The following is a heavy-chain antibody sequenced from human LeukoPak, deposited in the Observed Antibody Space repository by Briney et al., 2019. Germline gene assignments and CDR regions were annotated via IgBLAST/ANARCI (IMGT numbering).Heavy chain of an antibody. J-gene: IGHJ6*02. CDR1: GYTFTSYG. CDR2: ISAYNGNT. CDR3: ASSRNPYYGMDV. Sequence: GASVKVSCRASGYTFTSYGISWVRQAPGQGLEWMGWISAYNGNTNYAQKLQGRVTMTTDTSTSTAYMELSSLRSEDTAVYYCASSRNPYYGMDVWGQGTTVTVSS. V-gene: IGHV1-18*01.